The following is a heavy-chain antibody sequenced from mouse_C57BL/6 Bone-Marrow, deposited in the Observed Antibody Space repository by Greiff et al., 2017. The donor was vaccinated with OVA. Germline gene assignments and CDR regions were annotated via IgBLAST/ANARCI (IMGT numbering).Heavy chain of an antibody. CDR1: GYTFTGYW. J-gene: IGHJ3*01. Sequence: QVQLQQSGAELMKPGASVKLSCKATGYTFTGYWIEWVKQRSGQGLEWIGWFYPGSGSIKYNEKFKDKATLTADKSSSTVYMELSRLTSEDSAVYFGARHEDHDYDDGAWFAYWGQGTLVTVSA. V-gene: IGHV1-62-2*01. CDR3: ARHEDHDYDDGAWFAY. D-gene: IGHD2-4*01. CDR2: FYPGSGSI.